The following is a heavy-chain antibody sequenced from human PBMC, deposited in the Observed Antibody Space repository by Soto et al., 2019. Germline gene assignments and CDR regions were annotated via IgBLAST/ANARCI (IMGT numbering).Heavy chain of an antibody. J-gene: IGHJ5*02. CDR1: GHSFSPYW. Sequence: EVQLVQSGAEVKKPGESLSISCKSSGHSFSPYWISWFRQLPGEGPEWMGRIDPSDSYTNYNSPFRGHVTISADKSTSTAYLQWSSLKASDTAMYYCARHKNGDYYWFDPWGQGTLVTVSS. CDR2: IDPSDSYT. V-gene: IGHV5-10-1*03. D-gene: IGHD4-17*01. CDR3: ARHKNGDYYWFDP.